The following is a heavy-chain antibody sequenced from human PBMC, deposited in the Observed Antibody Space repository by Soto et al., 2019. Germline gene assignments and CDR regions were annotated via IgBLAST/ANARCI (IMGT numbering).Heavy chain of an antibody. D-gene: IGHD2-15*01. CDR1: GFSFSDYY. J-gene: IGHJ4*02. Sequence: GGSLRLSCAASGFSFSDYYVSWIRQAPGKGLEWVSYISSSGSTIYYADSVKGRFTISRDNAKNSLYLQMNSLRAEDTAVYYCASPIVVVVAATRKTLDYWGQGPLVTVSS. CDR3: ASPIVVVVAATRKTLDY. CDR2: ISSSGSTI. V-gene: IGHV3-11*01.